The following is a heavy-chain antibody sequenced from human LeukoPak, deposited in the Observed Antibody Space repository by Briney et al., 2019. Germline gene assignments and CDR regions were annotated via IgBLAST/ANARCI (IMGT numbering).Heavy chain of an antibody. CDR1: GGSFSGYY. D-gene: IGHD4-17*01. Sequence: PSETLSLTCAVYGGSFSGYYWSWIRQPPGQGLEWIGEINHSGSTNYYPSLKNRGTISVDTPKNQFSLKLSSVTAAETAVYYCARGGRYGDYGIDYWGQGTLVTVSS. CDR3: ARGGRYGDYGIDY. CDR2: INHSGST. V-gene: IGHV4-34*01. J-gene: IGHJ4*02.